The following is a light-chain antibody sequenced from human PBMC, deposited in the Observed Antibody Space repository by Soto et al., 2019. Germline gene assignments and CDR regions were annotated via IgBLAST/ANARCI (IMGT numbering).Light chain of an antibody. CDR1: SSDIGAYNY. J-gene: IGLJ1*01. CDR3: TAYPGRNXREV. V-gene: IGLV2-14*03. Sequence: QSSLTQPASVSGSPGQSITISCTGTSSDIGAYNYFSWYRQHPGKSPQLLIYDVNKRPSGFSHRFSGSKSVNTASLTISGLQSEEEADYFCTAYPGRNXREVVGPGTKVXV. CDR2: DVN.